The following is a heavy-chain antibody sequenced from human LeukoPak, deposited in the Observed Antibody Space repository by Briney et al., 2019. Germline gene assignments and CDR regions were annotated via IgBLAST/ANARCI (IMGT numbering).Heavy chain of an antibody. V-gene: IGHV1-8*01. D-gene: IGHD3-3*01. CDR2: MNPNSGNT. CDR1: GYTFTSYD. J-gene: IGHJ6*02. CDR3: ARGSVLRFLEWTPDYYYYYGMDV. Sequence: ASVKVSCKASGYTFTSYDINWVRQATGQGLEWMGWMNPNSGNTGYARKFQGRVTMTRNTSISTAYMELSSLRSEDTAVYYCARGSVLRFLEWTPDYYYYYGMDVWGQGTTVTVSS.